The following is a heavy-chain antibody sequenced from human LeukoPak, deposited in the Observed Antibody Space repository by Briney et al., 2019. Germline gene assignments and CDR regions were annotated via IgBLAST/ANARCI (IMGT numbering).Heavy chain of an antibody. CDR1: GGSINNYY. CDR2: IYSSGST. V-gene: IGHV4-59*01. CDR3: ARDRPYGSGSSFSLGVDV. Sequence: ETPNVTCSVSGGSINNYYWSWIRQPPGKGLEWIGYIYSSGSTKYNPSLTSRLSISVDTSKNQFSLKLSSVTAADAAVYYCARDRPYGSGSSFSLGVDVWGKGTSASVSS. D-gene: IGHD3-10*01. J-gene: IGHJ6*01.